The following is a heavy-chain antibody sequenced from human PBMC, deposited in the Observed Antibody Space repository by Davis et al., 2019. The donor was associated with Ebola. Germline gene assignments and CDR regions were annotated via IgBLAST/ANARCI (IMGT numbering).Heavy chain of an antibody. CDR1: GFTVSSNY. CDR2: IYSGGST. Sequence: PGGSLRLSCAASGFTVSSNYMSWVRQAPGKGLEWVSVIYSGGSTYYADSVKGRFTISRHNSKNTLYLQMNSLRAEDTAVYYCARTLAYCGGDCYFSPYYYYYGMDVWGQGTTVTVSS. V-gene: IGHV3-53*04. D-gene: IGHD2-21*02. CDR3: ARTLAYCGGDCYFSPYYYYYGMDV. J-gene: IGHJ6*02.